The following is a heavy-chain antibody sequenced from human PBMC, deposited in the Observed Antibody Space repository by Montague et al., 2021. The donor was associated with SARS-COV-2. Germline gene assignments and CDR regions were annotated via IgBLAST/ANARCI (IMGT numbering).Heavy chain of an antibody. J-gene: IGHJ3*01. CDR1: GLTFSSYS. V-gene: IGHV3-21*01. Sequence: SLRLSCAASGLTFSSYSMVWVRQAPGKGLEWVSSITSSSDYIHYAVSVKGRFTISRDNDRNSLYLLMNSQRAEDTAVYYCARGEMATISESFDLWGQGTMVTVSS. CDR3: ARGEMATISESFDL. CDR2: ITSSSDYI. D-gene: IGHD5-24*01.